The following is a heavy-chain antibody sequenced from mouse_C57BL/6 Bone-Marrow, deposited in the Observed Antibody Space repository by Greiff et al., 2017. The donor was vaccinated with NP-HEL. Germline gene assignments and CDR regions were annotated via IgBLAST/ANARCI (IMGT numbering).Heavy chain of an antibody. CDR2: INPGSGGT. Sequence: QVQLQESGAELVRPGTSVKVSCKASGYAFTNYLIEWVKQRPGQGLEWIGVINPGSGGTNYNEKFKGTATLTADKSSSTAYMQLSSLTSEDAAVYFCAGYTVVVPGFAYWGQGTLVTVSA. CDR3: AGYTVVVPGFAY. CDR1: GYAFTNYL. J-gene: IGHJ3*01. D-gene: IGHD1-1*01. V-gene: IGHV1-54*01.